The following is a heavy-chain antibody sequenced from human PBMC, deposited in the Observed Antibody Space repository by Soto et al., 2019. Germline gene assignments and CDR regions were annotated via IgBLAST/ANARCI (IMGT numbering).Heavy chain of an antibody. V-gene: IGHV3-48*02. Sequence: LRLSCAASGFTFSSYSMNWVRQTPGKGLEWVSYISSGSSTKYYADSVRGRFTISRDNAKNSLYLQMNSLRDEDTAVYYCARRGIAVAGLDYWGQGTLVTVSS. D-gene: IGHD6-19*01. CDR3: ARRGIAVAGLDY. CDR1: GFTFSSYS. J-gene: IGHJ4*02. CDR2: ISSGSSTK.